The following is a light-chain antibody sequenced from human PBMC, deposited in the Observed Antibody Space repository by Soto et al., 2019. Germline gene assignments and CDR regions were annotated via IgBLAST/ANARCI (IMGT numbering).Light chain of an antibody. CDR3: QQYSSSPLT. CDR2: GAS. Sequence: EIVLTHSPGTLSLSQWEIATRSCRASQSLNRRYLAWYQQKPGQAPRLLIYGASSRATGIPDRFSGSGSGTDFTLTISRLEPEDFAVYYCQQYSSSPLTFGGGTKVDIK. J-gene: IGKJ4*01. V-gene: IGKV3-20*01. CDR1: QSLNRRY.